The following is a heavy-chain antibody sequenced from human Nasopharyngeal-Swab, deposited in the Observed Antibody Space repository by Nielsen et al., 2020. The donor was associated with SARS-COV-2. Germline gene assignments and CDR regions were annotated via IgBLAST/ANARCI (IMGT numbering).Heavy chain of an antibody. CDR2: IGPAGDT. CDR1: GFTFSSYD. J-gene: IGHJ6*02. V-gene: IGHV3-13*04. Sequence: GESLKISCAASGFTFSSYDMHWVRQAPGHGLEWVSAIGPAGDTYYPGSVKGRFTISRENAKNSLYLQMNSLRAGDTAVYYCARAGRVAYYDFWSGYYPPYYYYGMDVWGQGTTVTVSS. D-gene: IGHD3-3*01. CDR3: ARAGRVAYYDFWSGYYPPYYYYGMDV.